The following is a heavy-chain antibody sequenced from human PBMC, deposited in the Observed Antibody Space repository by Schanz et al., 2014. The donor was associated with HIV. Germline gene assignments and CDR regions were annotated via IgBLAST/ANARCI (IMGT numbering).Heavy chain of an antibody. CDR1: GFAFSNYA. CDR3: AKPEYDSSGNSQSHFDY. D-gene: IGHD3-22*01. Sequence: VHLVESGGGVVQPGRSLRLSCAASGFAFSNYAMSWVRQAPGKGLEWVSSITESGGRTYYADSVNGRFTISRDNSKNTLYLQMTTLRTEDTAVYYCAKPEYDSSGNSQSHFDYWGQGTLVTVSS. J-gene: IGHJ4*02. CDR2: ITESGGRT. V-gene: IGHV3-23*04.